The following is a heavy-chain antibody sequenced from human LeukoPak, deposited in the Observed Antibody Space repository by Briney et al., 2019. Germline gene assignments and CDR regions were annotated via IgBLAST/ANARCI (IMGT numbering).Heavy chain of an antibody. CDR1: GFTFSTYW. Sequence: GGSLRLSCAASGFTFSTYWMTWVRQAPGKGLEWVANIKQDGSEKYYVDSVKGRFTISRDNAKNSLYLQMNTLRAEDTAVYYCARGAYFFNYWGQGTLVTVSS. CDR3: ARGAYFFNY. D-gene: IGHD4/OR15-4a*01. J-gene: IGHJ4*02. V-gene: IGHV3-7*03. CDR2: IKQDGSEK.